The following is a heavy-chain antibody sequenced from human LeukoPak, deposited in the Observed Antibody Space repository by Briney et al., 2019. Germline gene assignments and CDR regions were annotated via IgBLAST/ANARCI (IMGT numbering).Heavy chain of an antibody. V-gene: IGHV4-59*01. D-gene: IGHD2-15*01. J-gene: IGHJ4*02. CDR3: ARGRGGDYCSGGSCYPNFDY. CDR1: GGSISGYY. CDR2: IYYNGIT. Sequence: SETLSLTCAVSGGSISGYYWIWIRQPPGKGLEWIGYIYYNGITNYNPSLKSRVTISVDTSKNQFSLKLSSVTAADTAVYYCARGRGGDYCSGGSCYPNFDYWGQGTLVTVSS.